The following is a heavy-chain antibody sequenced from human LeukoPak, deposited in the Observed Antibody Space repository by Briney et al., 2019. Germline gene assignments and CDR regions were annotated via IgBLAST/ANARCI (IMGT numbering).Heavy chain of an antibody. CDR1: GFTFSSYA. D-gene: IGHD5-18*01. Sequence: GRSLRLSCTASGFTFSSYAMSWVRQAPGKGLEWVSAISGGGDDTYYADSVKGRFTISRDNSKNTLYLQMNSLRVEDTAIYYCVKEMGSVDTAMVSLSRLGYWGQGTLVTVSS. V-gene: IGHV3-23*01. J-gene: IGHJ4*02. CDR3: VKEMGSVDTAMVSLSRLGY. CDR2: ISGGGDDT.